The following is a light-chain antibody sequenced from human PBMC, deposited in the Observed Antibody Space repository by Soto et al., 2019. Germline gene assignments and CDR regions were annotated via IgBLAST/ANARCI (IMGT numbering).Light chain of an antibody. J-gene: IGKJ1*01. CDR2: GAS. Sequence: EIVMTQSPATLSVSPGERATLSCRARQSLSNNLAWYQQKPGQAPRLLIYGASTMATGIPARCSGSGSGTEFSLTVSSLQSEDFAVYYCQQYNNWPTWTFGQGTKVEIK. CDR1: QSLSNN. V-gene: IGKV3-15*01. CDR3: QQYNNWPTWT.